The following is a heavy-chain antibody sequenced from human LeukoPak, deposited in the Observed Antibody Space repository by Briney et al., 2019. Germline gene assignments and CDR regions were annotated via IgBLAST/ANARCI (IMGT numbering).Heavy chain of an antibody. V-gene: IGHV3-7*01. CDR1: AFTFSNYW. J-gene: IGHJ4*02. D-gene: IGHD2-15*01. CDR3: ARDDGGLGYCSGGSCYSHFDS. CDR2: INKDGSAK. Sequence: GSQRLSCAASAFTFSNYWMSWVRQAPGKGLEWVANINKDGSAKYYVDSVKGRFTISRDNAKNSLYLQMNSLRAEDTAVYYCARDDGGLGYCSGGSCYSHFDSWGQGTLVTVSS.